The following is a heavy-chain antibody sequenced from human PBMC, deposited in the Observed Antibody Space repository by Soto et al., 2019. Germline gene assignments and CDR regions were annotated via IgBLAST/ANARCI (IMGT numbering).Heavy chain of an antibody. CDR1: GFTFSSYS. CDR3: ARDGQQLVPNFDY. Sequence: GGSLRLSCAASGFTFSSYSMNWVRQAPGKGLEWVSSISSSSSYIYYADSVKGRFTISRDNAKNSLYLQMNSLRAEDTAVYYCARDGQQLVPNFDYWGQGTLVTVSS. J-gene: IGHJ4*02. V-gene: IGHV3-21*01. CDR2: ISSSSSYI. D-gene: IGHD6-6*01.